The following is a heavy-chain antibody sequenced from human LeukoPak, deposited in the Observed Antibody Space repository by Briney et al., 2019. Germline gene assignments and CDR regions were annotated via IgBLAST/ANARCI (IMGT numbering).Heavy chain of an antibody. J-gene: IGHJ4*02. CDR2: IYSGSNT. CDR3: ARLGPYYFDS. Sequence: PGGSLRLSCAASGFIVSSKYMSWVRQAPGKGLEWVSVIYSGSNTYYAASVQGRFTISRDTSRNTLYLQMNSLRAEDTAVYYCARLGPYYFDSWGQGPLVSVSS. CDR1: GFIVSSKY. D-gene: IGHD3-16*01. V-gene: IGHV3-53*01.